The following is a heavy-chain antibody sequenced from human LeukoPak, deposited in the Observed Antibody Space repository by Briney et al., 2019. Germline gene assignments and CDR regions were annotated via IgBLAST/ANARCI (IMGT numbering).Heavy chain of an antibody. J-gene: IGHJ4*02. CDR3: ARDLRPYVVAPAAPDY. Sequence: ASVKVSCKASGYTFTSYAMHWVRQAPGQRLEWMGWINAGNGNTKYSQKFQGRVTITRDTSASTAYMELSSLRSEDTAVYYCARDLRPYVVAPAAPDYWGQGTLVTVSS. CDR1: GYTFTSYA. D-gene: IGHD2-2*01. V-gene: IGHV1-3*01. CDR2: INAGNGNT.